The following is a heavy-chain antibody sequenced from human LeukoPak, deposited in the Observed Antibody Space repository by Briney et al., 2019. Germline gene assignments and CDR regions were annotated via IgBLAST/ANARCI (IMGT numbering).Heavy chain of an antibody. CDR2: IYHSGST. CDR1: GYSISSGYY. Sequence: SETLPLTCAVSGYSISSGYYWGWIRQPPGKGLEWIGSIYHSGSTYYNPSLKSRVTISVDTSKNQFSLKLSSVTAADTAVYYCASLADCTNGVCSNDYYYMDVWGKGTTVTVSS. J-gene: IGHJ6*03. CDR3: ASLADCTNGVCSNDYYYMDV. V-gene: IGHV4-38-2*01. D-gene: IGHD2-8*01.